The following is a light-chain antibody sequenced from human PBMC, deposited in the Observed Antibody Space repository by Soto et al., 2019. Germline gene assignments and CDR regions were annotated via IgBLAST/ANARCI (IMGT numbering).Light chain of an antibody. V-gene: IGKV3D-15*01. CDR1: QRISGS. CDR2: GTS. CDR3: QQYKTWLT. Sequence: EIVLTQSPVALSVSPGESTSLSCRASQRISGSLAWYQQKPGQAPRLLIYGTSTRATGIPARFSGSGSGTEFTLTISSLQSEDFAVYYCQQYKTWLTFGGGTKVEIK. J-gene: IGKJ4*01.